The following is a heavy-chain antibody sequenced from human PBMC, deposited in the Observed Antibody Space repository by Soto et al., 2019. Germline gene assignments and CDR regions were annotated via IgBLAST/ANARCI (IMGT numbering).Heavy chain of an antibody. J-gene: IGHJ4*02. D-gene: IGHD5-12*01. CDR3: AGDIVATITRFDY. V-gene: IGHV1-2*02. Sequence: ASVKVSFKASGYTFTGYYMHWVRQAPGQGLEWMGWINPNSGGTNYAQKFQGRVTMTRDTSISTAYMELSRLRSDDTAVYYCAGDIVATITRFDYWGQGTLVTVSS. CDR1: GYTFTGYY. CDR2: INPNSGGT.